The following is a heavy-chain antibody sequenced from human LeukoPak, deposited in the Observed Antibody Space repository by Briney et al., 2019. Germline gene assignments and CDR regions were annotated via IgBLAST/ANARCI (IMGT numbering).Heavy chain of an antibody. J-gene: IGHJ4*02. D-gene: IGHD3-10*01. CDR1: GGSISNFF. CDR2: ISSSGST. V-gene: IGHV4-4*07. CDR3: ARHRPYSPYYYGSGSYSSHFDY. Sequence: SETLSLTCTVSGGSISNFFGSWIRQPAGKGLEWIGRISSSGSTNYNPSLKSRVTISVDTSKNQFSLKLSSVTAADTAVYYCARHRPYSPYYYGSGSYSSHFDYWGQGTLVTVSS.